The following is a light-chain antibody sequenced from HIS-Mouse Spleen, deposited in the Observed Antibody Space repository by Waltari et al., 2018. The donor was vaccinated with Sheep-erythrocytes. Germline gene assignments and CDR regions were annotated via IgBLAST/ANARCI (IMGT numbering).Light chain of an antibody. CDR3: CSYAGSYNHV. CDR2: DVS. J-gene: IGLJ1*01. CDR1: SSDVGGYNY. V-gene: IGLV2-11*01. Sequence: QSALTQPRSVSGSPGQSVTISCTGTSSDVGGYNYVSWYQQHPGKAPQLMIYDVSNRPSGVPDRFSGSKSGNPASLTISGLQAEDEADYYCCSYAGSYNHVFATGTKVTVL.